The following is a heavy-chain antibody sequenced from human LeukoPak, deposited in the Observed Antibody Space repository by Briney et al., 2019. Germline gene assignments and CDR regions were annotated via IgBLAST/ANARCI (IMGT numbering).Heavy chain of an antibody. D-gene: IGHD2-15*01. CDR1: GYTFTSYD. CDR3: ARGYRFLPYCSGGSCYAFTYYMDV. V-gene: IGHV1-8*01. Sequence: ASVKVSCKASGYTFTSYDINWVRQATGQGLEWMGWMNPNSGNTGYAQKFQGRVTMTRNTSISTAYMELSSLRSEDTAVYYCARGYRFLPYCSGGSCYAFTYYMDVWDKGTTVTVSS. CDR2: MNPNSGNT. J-gene: IGHJ6*03.